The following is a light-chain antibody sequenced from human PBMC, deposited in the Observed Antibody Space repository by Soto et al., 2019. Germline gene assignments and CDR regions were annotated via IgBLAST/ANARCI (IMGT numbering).Light chain of an antibody. CDR3: HQYHIYPYT. CDR1: QSISGW. V-gene: IGKV1-5*03. J-gene: IGKJ2*01. CDR2: KAS. Sequence: DIQMTQSPSTLSASVGDRVTITCRASQSISGWLAWYQQKPGKAPNLLIYKASTLESGVPSRFSGSGSGTEFTLTISSLQPDDFATYYCHQYHIYPYTFGQGTKLEIK.